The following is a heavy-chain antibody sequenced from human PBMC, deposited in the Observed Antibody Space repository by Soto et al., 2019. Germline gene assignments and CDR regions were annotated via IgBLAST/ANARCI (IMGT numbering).Heavy chain of an antibody. Sequence: QLQLQESGPGLVKPSETLSLTCTVSGGSINIGSYYWGWIRQPPGKGLEWMGSMLHGGDTYYNPSLKSRVTISVDTSKNLFSLRLSSVTAADTAVYYCARLLGTSHCYPYLDYWGQGTLVTVSS. J-gene: IGHJ4*02. D-gene: IGHD2-2*01. CDR1: GGSINIGSYY. V-gene: IGHV4-39*01. CDR3: ARLLGTSHCYPYLDY. CDR2: MLHGGDT.